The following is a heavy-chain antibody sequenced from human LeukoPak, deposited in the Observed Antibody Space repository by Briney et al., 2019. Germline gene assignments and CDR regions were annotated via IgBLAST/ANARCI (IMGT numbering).Heavy chain of an antibody. CDR1: GGSFSGYY. CDR2: INHGGST. D-gene: IGHD3-3*01. CDR3: ARGGVYVDRLRFLEWLSNKKNWFDP. J-gene: IGHJ5*02. V-gene: IGHV4-34*01. Sequence: PSETLSLTCAVYGGSFSGYYWSWIRQPPGKGLEWIGEINHGGSTNYNPSLKSRVTISVDTSKNQFSLKLSSVTAADTAVYYCARGGVYVDRLRFLEWLSNKKNWFDPWGQGTLVTVSS.